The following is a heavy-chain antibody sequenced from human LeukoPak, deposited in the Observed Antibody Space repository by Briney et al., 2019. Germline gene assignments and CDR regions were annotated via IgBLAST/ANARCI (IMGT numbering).Heavy chain of an antibody. CDR3: ARNTTEVVTAKWFDP. J-gene: IGHJ5*02. D-gene: IGHD2-21*02. CDR1: GYSISSGDY. Sequence: SETLSLTCAVSGYSISSGDYWGWVRQPPGKGLEWIGSIYHSGSTHYNPSLKSRVTISVDTSKNQFSLKLSSVTAADTAVYYCARNTTEVVTAKWFDPWGQGTLVTVSS. V-gene: IGHV4-38-2*01. CDR2: IYHSGST.